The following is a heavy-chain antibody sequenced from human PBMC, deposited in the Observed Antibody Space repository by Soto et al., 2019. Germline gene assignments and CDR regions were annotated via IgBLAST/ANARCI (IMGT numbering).Heavy chain of an antibody. Sequence: GASVKVSCKASGFTFSAYYIYWVRQAPGQGLEWIGWINPNSGGTNNAQKFQGRVTMTRDTSTSTVYMELSSLRSEDTAVYYCARDGYDFWSGWFDPWGQGTLVTVSS. CDR2: INPNSGGT. J-gene: IGHJ5*02. CDR3: ARDGYDFWSGWFDP. V-gene: IGHV1-2*02. D-gene: IGHD3-3*01. CDR1: GFTFSAYY.